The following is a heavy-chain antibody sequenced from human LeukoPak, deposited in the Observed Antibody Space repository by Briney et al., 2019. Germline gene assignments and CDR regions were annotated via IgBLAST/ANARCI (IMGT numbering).Heavy chain of an antibody. D-gene: IGHD6-6*01. Sequence: SETLSLTCTVSGGSISSYYWSWIRQPPGKGLEWIGYISYSGSTNYNPSLKSRVTMSVDTSMKQFSLRLSSVTAADTAVYYCAGGSSSKYYGLDVWGQGATATVSS. CDR1: GGSISSYY. J-gene: IGHJ6*02. V-gene: IGHV4-59*01. CDR2: ISYSGST. CDR3: AGGSSSKYYGLDV.